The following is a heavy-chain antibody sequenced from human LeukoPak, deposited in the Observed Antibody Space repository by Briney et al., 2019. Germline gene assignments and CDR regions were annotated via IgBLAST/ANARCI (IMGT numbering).Heavy chain of an antibody. Sequence: GGSLRLSCAASGFTFSSYGMHWVRQAPGKGLEWVAVISYDGSNKYYADSVKGRFTISRDNSKNTLYLQMNSLRAEDTAVYYCAKDLYYYGSGSYYNKPSYFDYWGQGTLVTVSS. D-gene: IGHD3-10*01. CDR1: GFTFSSYG. CDR2: ISYDGSNK. V-gene: IGHV3-30*18. CDR3: AKDLYYYGSGSYYNKPSYFDY. J-gene: IGHJ4*02.